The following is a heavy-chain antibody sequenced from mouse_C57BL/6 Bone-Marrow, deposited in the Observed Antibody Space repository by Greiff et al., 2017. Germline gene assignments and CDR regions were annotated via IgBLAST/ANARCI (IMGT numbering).Heavy chain of an antibody. CDR3: ARSGDYINSYWYFDV. V-gene: IGHV1-50*01. CDR1: GYTFTSYW. CDR2: IDPSDSYT. D-gene: IGHD2-13*01. J-gene: IGHJ1*03. Sequence: QVQLQQPGAELVKPGASVKLSCKASGYTFTSYWMQWVKQRPGQGLEWIGEIDPSDSYTNYNQKFKGKATLTVDTSSITAYMQLSSLTSEDSAVYYCARSGDYINSYWYFDVWGTGTTVTVSS.